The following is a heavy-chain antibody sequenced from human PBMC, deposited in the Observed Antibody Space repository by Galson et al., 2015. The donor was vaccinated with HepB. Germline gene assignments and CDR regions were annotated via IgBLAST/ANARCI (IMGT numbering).Heavy chain of an antibody. Sequence: SVKVSCKASGGTFSSYAISWVRQAPGQGLEWMGRIIPILGIANYAQKFQGRVTITADKSTSTAYMELSSLRSEDTAVYYCARDPYSSGWYFVNWFDPWGQGTLVTVSS. J-gene: IGHJ5*02. CDR2: IIPILGIA. D-gene: IGHD6-19*01. V-gene: IGHV1-69*04. CDR1: GGTFSSYA. CDR3: ARDPYSSGWYFVNWFDP.